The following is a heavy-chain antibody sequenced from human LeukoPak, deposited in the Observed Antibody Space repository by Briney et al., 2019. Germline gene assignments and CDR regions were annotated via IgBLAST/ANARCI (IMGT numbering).Heavy chain of an antibody. Sequence: GESLKISWKGSGSIFSSYWIGWVRQLPGKGLEWMGIIYPGDSDTRYSPSLQGQVTISADKSISTAYLQWSILKASDTAMYYCARRDGYDSTTFDYWGQGTLVTVSS. CDR1: GSIFSSYW. CDR2: IYPGDSDT. D-gene: IGHD5-24*01. CDR3: ARRDGYDSTTFDY. V-gene: IGHV5-51*01. J-gene: IGHJ4*02.